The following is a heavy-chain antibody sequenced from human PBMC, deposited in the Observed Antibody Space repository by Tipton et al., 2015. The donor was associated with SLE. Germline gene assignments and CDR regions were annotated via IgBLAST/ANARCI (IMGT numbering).Heavy chain of an antibody. Sequence: QLVQSGAEVKKSGESLKISCEGSGYSFSGYWIGWVRQMPGKGLEWMGIIYPDDSDTRYSPSFQGQVTISADKSIRTAYLQWSSLKASDTGMYYCARHDSGGDFDYWGQGTLVTVSS. CDR2: IYPDDSDT. V-gene: IGHV5-51*01. D-gene: IGHD6-19*01. CDR1: GYSFSGYW. CDR3: ARHDSGGDFDY. J-gene: IGHJ4*02.